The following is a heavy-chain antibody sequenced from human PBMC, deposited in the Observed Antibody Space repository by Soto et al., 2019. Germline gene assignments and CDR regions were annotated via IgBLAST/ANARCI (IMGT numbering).Heavy chain of an antibody. Sequence: PSETLSLTCSVSGGSISGSYWSWIRQSPGKGLEWLGYVYYTGSTNYSPSLRSRVSISVDTSKNEFSLRLSSVTAADTAVYFCARSVAVPGAHIDYWGQGTQVTVPS. CDR2: VYYTGST. V-gene: IGHV4-59*01. CDR1: GGSISGSY. D-gene: IGHD6-19*01. CDR3: ARSVAVPGAHIDY. J-gene: IGHJ4*02.